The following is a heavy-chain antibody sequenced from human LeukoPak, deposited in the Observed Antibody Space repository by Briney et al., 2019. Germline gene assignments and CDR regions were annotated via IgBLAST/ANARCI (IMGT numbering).Heavy chain of an antibody. D-gene: IGHD6-13*01. Sequence: SETLSLTCAVYGGSFSGYYWSWIRQPPGKGLEWIGEINHSGSTNYNPSLKSRVTMSVDTSKNQFSLKLSSVTAADTAVYYCARVVSIAAAGTGPTFDYWGQGTLVTVSS. CDR3: ARVVSIAAAGTGPTFDY. CDR1: GGSFSGYY. CDR2: INHSGST. V-gene: IGHV4-34*01. J-gene: IGHJ4*02.